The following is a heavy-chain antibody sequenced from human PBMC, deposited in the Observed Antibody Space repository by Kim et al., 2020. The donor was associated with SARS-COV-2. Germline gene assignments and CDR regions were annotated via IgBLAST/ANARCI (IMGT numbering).Heavy chain of an antibody. CDR2: MNPNSGNT. J-gene: IGHJ6*02. CDR3: ARGLIQLWLRNGMDV. V-gene: IGHV1-8*01. CDR1: GYTFTSYD. D-gene: IGHD5-18*01. Sequence: ASVKVSCKASGYTFTSYDINWVRQATGQGLEWMGWMNPNSGNTGYAQKFQGRVTMTRNTSISTAYMELSSLRSEDTAVYYCARGLIQLWLRNGMDVWGQGTTVTVSS.